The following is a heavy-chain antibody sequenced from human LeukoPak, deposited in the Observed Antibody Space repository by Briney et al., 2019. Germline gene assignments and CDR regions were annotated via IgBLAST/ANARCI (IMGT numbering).Heavy chain of an antibody. CDR2: ISGDGGST. V-gene: IGHV3-43*02. J-gene: IGHJ4*02. CDR1: GLTLDDCA. Sequence: PGGSLRLSCGASGLTLDDCAMHWVPRAPGKGMECGSLISGDGGSTYYVDSVKGRFTISRDNSKNSLYLQMNSLRTEDTALYYCAKDRGGYSYAADYWGQGTLVTVSS. CDR3: AKDRGGYSYAADY. D-gene: IGHD5-18*01.